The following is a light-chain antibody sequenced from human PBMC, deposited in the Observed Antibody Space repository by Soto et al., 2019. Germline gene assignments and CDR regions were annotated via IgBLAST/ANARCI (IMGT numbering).Light chain of an antibody. V-gene: IGKV3-11*01. CDR2: DAS. J-gene: IGKJ4*01. CDR1: QSISTY. CDR3: QQRSNWPPP. Sequence: EIVLTQSPATLSLSLGERATLSCRASQSISTYLAWYQQKPGQAPRLLIYDASKRATGIPARFGGSGSGTDFTLTISSLEPEDFAVYYCQQRSNWPPPFGGGTKVEIK.